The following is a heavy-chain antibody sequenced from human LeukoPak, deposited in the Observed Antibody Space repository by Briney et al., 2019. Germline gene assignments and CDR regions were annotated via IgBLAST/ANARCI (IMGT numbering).Heavy chain of an antibody. V-gene: IGHV5-51*01. Sequence: GESLKISCKGAGYSFTSYWIGCVRQMPGKGLEWMGIIYPGDSDTRYSPSFQGQVTISADKPISTAYLQWSSLKASDTAMYYCARQEGDSSGHSSYWGQGTLVTVSS. D-gene: IGHD3-22*01. J-gene: IGHJ4*02. CDR1: GYSFTSYW. CDR2: IYPGDSDT. CDR3: ARQEGDSSGHSSY.